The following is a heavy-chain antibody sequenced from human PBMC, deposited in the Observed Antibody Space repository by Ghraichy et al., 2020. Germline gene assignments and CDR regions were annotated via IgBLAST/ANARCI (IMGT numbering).Heavy chain of an antibody. Sequence: SETLSLTCTVSGGSISSYYWNWIRQPPGKGLEWIGYIYYSGSTNYNSSLKSRVTISVDPSKNQFSLKLSSVPAADRAVYYCASNVVPAATKYGLDVCGQGTTVTFSS. V-gene: IGHV4-59*01. J-gene: IGHJ6*02. D-gene: IGHD2-2*01. CDR1: GGSISSYY. CDR3: ASNVVPAATKYGLDV. CDR2: IYYSGST.